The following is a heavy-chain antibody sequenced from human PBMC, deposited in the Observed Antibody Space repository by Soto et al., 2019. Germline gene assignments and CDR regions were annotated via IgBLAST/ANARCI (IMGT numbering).Heavy chain of an antibody. CDR2: ISAYNGNT. J-gene: IGHJ6*02. CDR1: GYTFTSYG. V-gene: IGHV1-18*01. CDR3: ARDQSYCTNGVCYSQPDFSYYYYGMDV. D-gene: IGHD2-8*01. Sequence: ASVKVSCKASGYTFTSYGISWVRQAPGQGLEWMGWISAYNGNTNYAQKLQGRVTMTTDTSTSTAYMELRSLRSDDTAVYYCARDQSYCTNGVCYSQPDFSYYYYGMDVWGQGTTVTVSS.